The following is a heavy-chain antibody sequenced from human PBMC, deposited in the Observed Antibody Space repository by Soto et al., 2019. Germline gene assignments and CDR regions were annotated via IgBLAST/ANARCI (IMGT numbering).Heavy chain of an antibody. CDR1: GYTFTSYG. CDR3: AMDYGDRPEYFKH. J-gene: IGHJ1*01. D-gene: IGHD4-17*01. V-gene: IGHV1-18*04. Sequence: QVQLVQSGPDLKRPGASMKVSCKASGYTFTSYGISWVRQAPGQGLEWMAWISPLKGRTQYSQKAQGRVTLSTDTSSITAYMEMTTLRVDDTAVYYSAMDYGDRPEYFKHWGQGTLVTVS. CDR2: ISPLKGRT.